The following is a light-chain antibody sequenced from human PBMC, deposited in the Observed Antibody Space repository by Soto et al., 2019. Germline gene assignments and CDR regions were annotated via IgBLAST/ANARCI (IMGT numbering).Light chain of an antibody. CDR1: QSISSW. Sequence: EIQMTQSPSTLSASVGDRVTITCRASQSISSWLAWYQQKPGKAPKLLIYKASSLESGVPSRFSGSGSGTEFTLTISSLQPDDFATYYCQQYNSAGTFGQGTKVEIK. CDR2: KAS. CDR3: QQYNSAGT. J-gene: IGKJ1*01. V-gene: IGKV1-5*03.